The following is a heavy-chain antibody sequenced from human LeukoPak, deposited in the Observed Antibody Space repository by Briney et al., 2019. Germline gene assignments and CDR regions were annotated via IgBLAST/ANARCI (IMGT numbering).Heavy chain of an antibody. CDR2: ITSDGSTI. Sequence: GGSLRLSCATSGFIFSTYEMNWVRQAPGKGLEWLSYITSDGSTIYYADSVKGRFTISRDNAKNSLYLQMNSLRAEDTAVYYCAREESSSSGYYFDYWGQGTLVTVSS. D-gene: IGHD6-6*01. CDR3: AREESSSSGYYFDY. J-gene: IGHJ4*02. CDR1: GFIFSTYE. V-gene: IGHV3-48*03.